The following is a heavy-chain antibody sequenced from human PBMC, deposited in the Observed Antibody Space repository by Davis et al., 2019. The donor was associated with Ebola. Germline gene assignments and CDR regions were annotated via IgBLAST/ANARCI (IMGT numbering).Heavy chain of an antibody. CDR2: IRSKANSYAT. CDR1: GFTFSGSA. CDR3: TSSRDGYNYRDY. J-gene: IGHJ4*02. D-gene: IGHD5-24*01. Sequence: GESLKISCAASGFTFSGSAMHWVRQASGKGLEWVGRIRSKANSYATAYAASVKGRFTISRDDSKNTAYLQMNSLKTAVYYCTSSRDGYNYRDYWGQGTLVTVSS. V-gene: IGHV3-73*01.